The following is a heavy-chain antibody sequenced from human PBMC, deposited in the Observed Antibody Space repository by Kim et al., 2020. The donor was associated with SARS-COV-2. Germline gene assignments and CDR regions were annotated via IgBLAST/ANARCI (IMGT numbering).Heavy chain of an antibody. CDR2: IGASGVGT. V-gene: IGHV3-23*01. CDR3: AKHLNLYLRGPDY. J-gene: IGHJ4*02. CDR1: GFTFTSYA. D-gene: IGHD3-16*01. Sequence: GGSLRLSCAASGFTFTSYAMSWVRQAPGKGLEWVSLIGASGVGTYYADSVKGRFTISRDNSKNTLYLQMNSLRAEDTAVYYCAKHLNLYLRGPDYWGQGTLVTVSS.